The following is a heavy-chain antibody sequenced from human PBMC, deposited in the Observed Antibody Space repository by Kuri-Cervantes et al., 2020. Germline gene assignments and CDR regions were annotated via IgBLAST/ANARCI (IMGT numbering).Heavy chain of an antibody. D-gene: IGHD6-13*01. CDR1: GFTFSDYY. CDR2: IKQEGSEK. J-gene: IGHJ3*02. Sequence: LSLTCAASGFTFSDYYMSWSRQAPGKGLEWVANIKQEGSEKYYVDSVKGRFTISRDNAKNSLYLQMNSLRAEDTAVYYCARVRGSSWYQDDAFDIWGQGTMVTVSS. V-gene: IGHV3-7*01. CDR3: ARVRGSSWYQDDAFDI.